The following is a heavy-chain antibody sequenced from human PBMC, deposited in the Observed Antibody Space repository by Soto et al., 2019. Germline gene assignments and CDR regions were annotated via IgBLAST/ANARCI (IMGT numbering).Heavy chain of an antibody. V-gene: IGHV4-31*03. Sequence: PSETLSLTCIVSGGSISSGGHYWSWIRQHPGKGLEWIGYIYTSGSTYYNPSLKSRVTISMDTSKNQFSLKLTSVTAADTAVYFCARDDSSGYYFVYWGQGTLVTVSS. CDR1: GGSISSGGHY. D-gene: IGHD3-22*01. J-gene: IGHJ4*02. CDR3: ARDDSSGYYFVY. CDR2: IYTSGST.